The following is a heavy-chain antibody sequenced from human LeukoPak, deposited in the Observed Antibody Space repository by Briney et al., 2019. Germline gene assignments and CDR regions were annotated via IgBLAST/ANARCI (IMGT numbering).Heavy chain of an antibody. V-gene: IGHV1-2*02. CDR1: GYTFTGYY. CDR3: AREPSMGIDY. Sequence: ASVKVSCKASGYTFTGYYMHWVRQAPGQGLEWMGWINPNSGGTNYAQNFQGRVTMTRDTSISTAYMELSRLRSDDTAVYYCAREPSMGIDYWGQGTLVTVSS. D-gene: IGHD2/OR15-2a*01. CDR2: INPNSGGT. J-gene: IGHJ4*02.